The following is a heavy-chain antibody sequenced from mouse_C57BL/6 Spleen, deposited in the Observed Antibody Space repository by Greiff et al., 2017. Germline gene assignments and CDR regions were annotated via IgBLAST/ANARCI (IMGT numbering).Heavy chain of an antibody. D-gene: IGHD1-1*01. CDR2: MAPSDSYT. CDR1: GYTFTSYW. CDR3: ARKTTVGYFDV. J-gene: IGHJ1*03. Sequence: LQLQQPGAELVKPGASVKLSCKASGYTFTSYWRQWVKQRPGQGLEWSGEMAPSDSYTNYKQKFKGKATWTVDTSSSTSYMQLSSLTSEDSAVYYCARKTTVGYFDVWGTGTTVTVSS. V-gene: IGHV1-50*01.